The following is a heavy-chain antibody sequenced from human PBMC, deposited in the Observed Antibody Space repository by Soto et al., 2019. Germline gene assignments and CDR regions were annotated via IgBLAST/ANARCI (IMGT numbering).Heavy chain of an antibody. V-gene: IGHV3-9*01. CDR1: GFTFDYNA. CDR3: AISQDRGGRTTFIY. CDR2: INWKSDI. D-gene: IGHD3-16*01. J-gene: IGHJ4*02. Sequence: GGSLRLSCAVSGFTFDYNAMHWVRQAPEKGLEWVSGINWKSDIGYADSVKSRFTISRDNAENSLYLQMNSLRAEDTALYYCAISQDRGGRTTFIYWGQGTQVTVSS.